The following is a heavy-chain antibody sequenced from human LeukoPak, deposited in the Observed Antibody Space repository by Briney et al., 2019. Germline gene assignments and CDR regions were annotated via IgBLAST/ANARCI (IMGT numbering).Heavy chain of an antibody. D-gene: IGHD2-21*01. CDR3: ARDTHYSFDY. CDR2: ISISSGTI. J-gene: IGHJ4*02. CDR1: GFGFSSYA. V-gene: IGHV3-48*01. Sequence: GGSLRLSCAASGFGFSSYAMNWVRQAPGKGLEWVSYISISSGTISYADSVRGRFTISSDNAKNSLYLQMNSLRAEDTAVYYCARDTHYSFDYWGQGTLVIVSS.